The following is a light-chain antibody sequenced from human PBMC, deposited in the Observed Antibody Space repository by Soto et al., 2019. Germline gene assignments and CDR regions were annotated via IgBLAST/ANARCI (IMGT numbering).Light chain of an antibody. V-gene: IGLV2-18*02. CDR2: NVN. J-gene: IGLJ1*01. CDR1: SSDVGSYDY. Sequence: QSVLIQPPSVSGSPGQSVTISCTGTSSDVGSYDYVSWYQHHPGTVPKPMIYNVNTQPSGVPDRFSGSKSGNTASMTISGLQAEDEADYYCSSHTSSSTSYVFGTGTKVTVL. CDR3: SSHTSSSTSYV.